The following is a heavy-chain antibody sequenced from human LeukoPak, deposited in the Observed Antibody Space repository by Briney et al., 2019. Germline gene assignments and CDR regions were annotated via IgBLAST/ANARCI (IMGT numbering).Heavy chain of an antibody. CDR2: ISYDGSNK. CDR3: AKSTTVTTQQRGYFDY. V-gene: IGHV3-30*18. D-gene: IGHD4-11*01. CDR1: GFTFSSYG. J-gene: IGHJ4*02. Sequence: GGSLRLSCAASGFTFSSYGMHWVRQAPGKGLEWVAVISYDGSNKYFADSVKGRFTISRDNPKSTLYLQMNSLRAEDTAVYYRAKSTTVTTQQRGYFDYWGQGTLVTVSS.